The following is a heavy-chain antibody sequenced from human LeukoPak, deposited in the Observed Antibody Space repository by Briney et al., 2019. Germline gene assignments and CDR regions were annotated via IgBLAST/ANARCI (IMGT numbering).Heavy chain of an antibody. J-gene: IGHJ5*02. CDR3: ARRLYQLQRMRDWFDP. V-gene: IGHV5-51*01. CDR2: INPGESQI. D-gene: IGHD1-1*01. Sequence: GESLKISCKGSGYSFTSYWIGWVRHMPGKGLEWVAIINPGESQIRYSPSLQGQVTISADKSTTTVYLQWTSLRASDTAIYYCARRLYQLQRMRDWFDPWGQGTLVTVSS. CDR1: GYSFTSYW.